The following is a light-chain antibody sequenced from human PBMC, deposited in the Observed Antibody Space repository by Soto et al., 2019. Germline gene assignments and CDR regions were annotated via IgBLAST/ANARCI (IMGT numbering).Light chain of an antibody. CDR2: GAS. Sequence: EIVLTQSPGTLSLSPGERATLSWRASQSVSSSYLAWYQQKPGQAPRLLIYGASSRATGIPDRFSGSGSGTDFTLIISRLEPEDFAVYYCQQYGSSPRTFGQGTKVEIK. CDR3: QQYGSSPRT. CDR1: QSVSSSY. J-gene: IGKJ1*01. V-gene: IGKV3-20*01.